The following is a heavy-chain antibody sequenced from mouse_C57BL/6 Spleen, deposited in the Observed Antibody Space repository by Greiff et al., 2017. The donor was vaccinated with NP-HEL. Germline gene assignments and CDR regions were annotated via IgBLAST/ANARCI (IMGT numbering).Heavy chain of an antibody. V-gene: IGHV1-15*01. J-gene: IGHJ2*01. CDR2: IDPETGGT. Sequence: QVQLQQSGAELVRPGASVTLSCKASGYTFTDYEMHWVKQTPVHGLEWIGAIDPETGGTAYNQKFKGKAILTADKSSSTAYMELRSLTSEDSAVYYCTRRAYGNPFDYWGQGTTLTVSS. D-gene: IGHD2-1*01. CDR3: TRRAYGNPFDY. CDR1: GYTFTDYE.